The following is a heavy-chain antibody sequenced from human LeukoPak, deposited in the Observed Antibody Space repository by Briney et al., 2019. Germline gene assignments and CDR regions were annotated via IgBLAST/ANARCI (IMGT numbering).Heavy chain of an antibody. V-gene: IGHV3-7*03. CDR3: AGGAPYRDSDDY. D-gene: IGHD1-26*01. CDR2: INQDGSEK. Sequence: QPGGSLRLSCAASGFTFRTYWMSWVRQAPGKGLEWVANINQDGSEKYYVDSVKGRFTISRDNAKNSLYLQMNSLRAEDTAVYYCAGGAPYRDSDDYWGQGTLVTVSS. CDR1: GFTFRTYW. J-gene: IGHJ4*02.